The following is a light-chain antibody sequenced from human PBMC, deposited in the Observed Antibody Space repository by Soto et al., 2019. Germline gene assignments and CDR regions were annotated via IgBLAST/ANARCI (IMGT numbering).Light chain of an antibody. CDR1: QTISTY. J-gene: IGKJ2*01. CDR2: DAS. CDR3: QQSDSTPYT. Sequence: DIQMTQSPSSLSASVGDRVTITCRASQTISTYLNWYQQKPGKAASLLIYDASSLLSGVPSRFSGSGSGADFNLTIASLQPEDFSTYYCQQSDSTPYTFGQGTKVEI. V-gene: IGKV1-39*01.